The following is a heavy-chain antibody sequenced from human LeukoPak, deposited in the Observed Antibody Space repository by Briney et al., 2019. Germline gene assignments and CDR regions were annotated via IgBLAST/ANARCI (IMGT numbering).Heavy chain of an antibody. D-gene: IGHD4-11*01. V-gene: IGHV1-2*06. CDR3: ATLIYSNYQVGYAFDI. CDR1: GYTFTDYF. J-gene: IGHJ3*02. CDR2: INPNSGGT. Sequence: GASVKVSCKASGYTFTDYFIHWVRQAPGQGLEWMGRINPNSGGTNYAQKFQDRVTMTRDTSINTAYMELSRLRSEDTAVYYCATLIYSNYQVGYAFDIWGQGTMVTVSS.